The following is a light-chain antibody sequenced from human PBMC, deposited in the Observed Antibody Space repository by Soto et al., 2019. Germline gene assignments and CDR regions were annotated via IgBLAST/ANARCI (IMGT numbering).Light chain of an antibody. V-gene: IGKV3-20*01. J-gene: IGKJ1*01. CDR1: QSVISSY. Sequence: EIVLTQSPGTLSLSPGERATLSCRASQSVISSYLAWYQQKPGRAPRLLIYGASTRATGIPDRFSGSGSGTDFTLTISRLEPEDFAVYYCQQYSNSPPWTFGQGTKVEIK. CDR2: GAS. CDR3: QQYSNSPPWT.